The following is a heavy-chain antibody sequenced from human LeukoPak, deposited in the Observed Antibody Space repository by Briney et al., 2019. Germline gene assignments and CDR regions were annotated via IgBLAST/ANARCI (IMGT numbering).Heavy chain of an antibody. Sequence: SETLSLTCTVSGYSISSGYYWGWIRQPPGKGLEWIGSIYHSGSTYYNPSLKSRVTISVDTSKNQFSLKLSSVTAADTAVYYCARDRSLGLWGQGTLVTVSS. J-gene: IGHJ4*02. D-gene: IGHD3-16*01. CDR2: IYHSGST. CDR1: GYSISSGYY. V-gene: IGHV4-38-2*02. CDR3: ARDRSLGL.